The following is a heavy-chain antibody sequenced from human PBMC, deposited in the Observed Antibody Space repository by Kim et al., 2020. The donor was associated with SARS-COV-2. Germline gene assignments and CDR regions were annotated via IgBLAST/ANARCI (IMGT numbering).Heavy chain of an antibody. Sequence: SETLSLTCTVSNGSISGYYWTWIRQPPGKGLECIGYIYYSGSTNYNPSLESRVSISVDTSKNQFSLNLSPVTAVDTAVYYCARLGDYAVKDWGQGTLVTVSS. J-gene: IGHJ4*02. CDR3: ARLGDYAVKD. V-gene: IGHV4-59*08. CDR2: IYYSGST. D-gene: IGHD3-16*01. CDR1: NGSISGYY.